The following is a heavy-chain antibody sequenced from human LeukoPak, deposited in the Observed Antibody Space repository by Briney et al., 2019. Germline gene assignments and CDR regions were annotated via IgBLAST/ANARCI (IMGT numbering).Heavy chain of an antibody. Sequence: SETLSLTCIVSGSSISSGYYWGWIRQPPGKGLEWIGSIYHSGSTYYNPSLKSRVTISVDTSKNQFSLKLSSVTAADTAVYYCASFYGSGFSFDYWDQGTLVTVSS. D-gene: IGHD3-10*01. J-gene: IGHJ4*02. V-gene: IGHV4-38-2*02. CDR2: IYHSGST. CDR3: ASFYGSGFSFDY. CDR1: GSSISSGYY.